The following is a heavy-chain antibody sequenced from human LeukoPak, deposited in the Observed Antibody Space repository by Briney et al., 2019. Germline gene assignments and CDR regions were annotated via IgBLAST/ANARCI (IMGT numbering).Heavy chain of an antibody. D-gene: IGHD6-19*01. CDR1: GGSISSYY. J-gene: IGHJ3*02. Sequence: SETLPLTCTVSGGSISSYYWSWTRQPPGKGLEWIGYIYYSGSTNYNPSLKSRVTISVDTSKNQFSLKLSSVTAADTAVYYCARGPIAVAGIGSDAFDIWGQGTMVTVSS. CDR3: ARGPIAVAGIGSDAFDI. CDR2: IYYSGST. V-gene: IGHV4-59*01.